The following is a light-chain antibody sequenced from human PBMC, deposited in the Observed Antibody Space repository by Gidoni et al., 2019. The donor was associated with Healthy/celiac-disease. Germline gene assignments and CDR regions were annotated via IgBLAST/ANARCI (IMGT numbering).Light chain of an antibody. CDR2: DVS. CDR3: CSYAGSYTPV. Sequence: QSALTQPRSVSGSPGQSVTISCTRTSSDVGGYNYVSWYQQHPGKATKLMIYDVSKRPSGVTDRFSGSKSGNTASMTISGLQAEDEADYYCCSYAGSYTPVFGGGTKLTVL. CDR1: SSDVGGYNY. J-gene: IGLJ2*01. V-gene: IGLV2-11*01.